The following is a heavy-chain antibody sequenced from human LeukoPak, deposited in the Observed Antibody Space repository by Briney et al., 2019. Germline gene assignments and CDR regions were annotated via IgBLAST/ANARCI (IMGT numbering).Heavy chain of an antibody. CDR3: AKGVLYGSGSPEDY. Sequence: GGSLRLSCAASGFTSSSYAMSWVRQAPGKGLEWVSAISGSGGSTYYADSVKGRFTISRGNSKNTLYLQMNSLRAEDTAVYYCAKGVLYGSGSPEDYWGQGTLVTVSS. CDR1: GFTSSSYA. CDR2: ISGSGGST. D-gene: IGHD3-10*01. J-gene: IGHJ4*02. V-gene: IGHV3-23*01.